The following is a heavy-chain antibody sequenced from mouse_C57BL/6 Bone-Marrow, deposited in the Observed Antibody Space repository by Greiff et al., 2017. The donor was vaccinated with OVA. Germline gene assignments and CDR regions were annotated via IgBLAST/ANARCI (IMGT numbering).Heavy chain of an antibody. CDR2: IDPSDSYT. D-gene: IGHD2-2*01. J-gene: IGHJ3*01. Sequence: QVQLQQPGAELVMPGASVKLSCKASGYTFTSYWMHWVKQRPGQGLEWIGEIDPSDSYTNYNQKFKGKSTLTVDKSSSTAYMQLSSLTSEDSAVYYCARGGYGWFAYWGRGTLVTVSA. V-gene: IGHV1-69*01. CDR3: ARGGYGWFAY. CDR1: GYTFTSYW.